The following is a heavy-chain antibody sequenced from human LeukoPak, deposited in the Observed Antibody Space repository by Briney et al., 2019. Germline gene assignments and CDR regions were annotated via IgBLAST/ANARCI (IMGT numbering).Heavy chain of an antibody. CDR3: ARGYHFDPSGHNYGFYIDS. D-gene: IGHD3-22*01. CDR2: ISGSGSYI. J-gene: IGHJ4*02. CDR1: GFTFTTYS. V-gene: IGHV3-21*01. Sequence: GGSLRLSCAASGFTFTTYSVNWVRQAPGKGLEWVSSISGSGSYIYYADSVKGRFAVSRDNAKNSLYLRMNSLRAEDTAVYYCARGYHFDPSGHNYGFYIDSWGQGTLVTVSS.